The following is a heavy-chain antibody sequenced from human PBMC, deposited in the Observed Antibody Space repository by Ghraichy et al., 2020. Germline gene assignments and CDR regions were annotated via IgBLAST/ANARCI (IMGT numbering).Heavy chain of an antibody. CDR2: TYYRSKWYS. CDR1: GDSLSSNGVA. D-gene: IGHD6-19*01. CDR3: VRGQWSAFNF. V-gene: IGHV6-1*01. J-gene: IGHJ4*02. Sequence: SETLSLTCVISGDSLSSNGVAWNWIRQSPSRGLEWLGRTYYRSKWYSEYAISLKSRITINPDTSKNQFSLHLSSLTPGDTALYYCVRGQWSAFNFWGQGTLVTVS.